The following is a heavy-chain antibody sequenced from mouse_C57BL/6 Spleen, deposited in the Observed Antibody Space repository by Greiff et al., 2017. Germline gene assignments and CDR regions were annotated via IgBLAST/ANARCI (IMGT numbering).Heavy chain of an antibody. D-gene: IGHD5-1*01. Sequence: EVQLQQSGPELVKPGASVKIPCKASGYTFTDYNMDWVKQSPGKSLEWIGDINPNNGGTSYNQKFKGKATLTVDKSSSTAYMELRSLTSEDTAVYYCARRSYRSYWYFDVWGTGTTVTVSS. CDR2: INPNNGGT. V-gene: IGHV1-18*01. CDR3: ARRSYRSYWYFDV. J-gene: IGHJ1*03. CDR1: GYTFTDYN.